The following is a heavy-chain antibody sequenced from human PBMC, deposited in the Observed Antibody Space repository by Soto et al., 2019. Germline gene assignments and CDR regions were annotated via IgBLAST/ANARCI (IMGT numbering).Heavy chain of an antibody. CDR1: GFTFSGYG. V-gene: IGHV3-30*18. D-gene: IGHD1-1*01. J-gene: IGHJ6*02. Sequence: GGSLRLSCAASGFTFSGYGMHWVRQAPGKGLEWVAVISYDGSNKYYADSVKGRFTISRDNSKNTLYLQMNSLRAEDTAVYYCAXDLRTTGTTRYYYGMDVWGPGTTVTVSS. CDR3: AXDLRTTGTTRYYYGMDV. CDR2: ISYDGSNK.